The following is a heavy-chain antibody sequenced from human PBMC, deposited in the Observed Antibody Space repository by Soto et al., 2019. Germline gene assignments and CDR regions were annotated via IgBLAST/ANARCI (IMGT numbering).Heavy chain of an antibody. CDR1: GGSISSSSYY. Sequence: NPSETLSLTCTVSGGSISSSSYYWGWIRQPPGKGLEWIGSIYYSGSTYYNPSLKSRVTISVDTSKNQISLKLSSVTAADTAVYYCARRLIPDFDHWGQGTQVTVSS. J-gene: IGHJ4*02. V-gene: IGHV4-39*07. D-gene: IGHD2-8*01. CDR3: ARRLIPDFDH. CDR2: IYYSGST.